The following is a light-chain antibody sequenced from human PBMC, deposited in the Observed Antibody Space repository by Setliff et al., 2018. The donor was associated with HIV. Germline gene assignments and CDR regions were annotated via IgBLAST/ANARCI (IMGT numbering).Light chain of an antibody. J-gene: IGLJ1*01. CDR3: SSYTSTSTLFV. V-gene: IGLV2-14*03. CDR1: SSDVGGYNY. Sequence: QSALAQPASVSGSPGQSITISCTGTSSDVGGYNYVSWYQQHPGKAPKLRIYDVSNRPSGVSNRFSGSKSGNTASLTISGLQAEDEADYYCSSYTSTSTLFVFGTWTKVTVL. CDR2: DVS.